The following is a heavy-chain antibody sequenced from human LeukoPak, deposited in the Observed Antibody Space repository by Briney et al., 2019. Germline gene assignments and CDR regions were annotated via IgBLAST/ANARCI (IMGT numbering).Heavy chain of an antibody. V-gene: IGHV4-34*01. J-gene: IGHJ4*02. CDR1: GGSFSGYY. CDR2: INHSGST. Sequence: SETLSPTCAVYGGSFSGYYWSWIRQPPGKGLEWIGEINHSGSTNYNPSLKSRVSLSVDTSKNQFSLKLSSVTAADTAVYYCARMGYCSSTNCYGGGDFDSWGQGTLVTVSS. CDR3: ARMGYCSSTNCYGGGDFDS. D-gene: IGHD2-2*01.